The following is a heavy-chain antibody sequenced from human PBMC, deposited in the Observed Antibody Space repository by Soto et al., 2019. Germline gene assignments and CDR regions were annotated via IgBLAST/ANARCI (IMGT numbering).Heavy chain of an antibody. CDR1: GFTFSSYW. D-gene: IGHD3-3*01. V-gene: IGHV3-7*03. CDR3: ARGGGIYYDFWSGSTYYYYGLDV. Sequence: GGSPRLSCAASGFTFSSYWMSWVRQTPGRGLEWVASIKQDGSEKYSVDSVKGRFTISRDNDKNSLYLQMNSLRAEDTAVYYCARGGGIYYDFWSGSTYYYYGLDVWGQGTTVTVSS. CDR2: IKQDGSEK. J-gene: IGHJ6*02.